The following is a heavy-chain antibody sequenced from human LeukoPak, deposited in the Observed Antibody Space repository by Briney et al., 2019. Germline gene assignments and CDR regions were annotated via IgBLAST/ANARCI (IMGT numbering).Heavy chain of an antibody. Sequence: PGGSLRLSCAASGFTFSSYGMHWVRQAPGKGLEWVAFIRYDGSNKYYADSVKGRFTISRDNSKNTLYLQMNSLRAEDTAVYYCAHMPGIAVGVTTDYWGQGTLVTVSS. D-gene: IGHD6-19*01. CDR3: AHMPGIAVGVTTDY. CDR2: IRYDGSNK. J-gene: IGHJ4*02. CDR1: GFTFSSYG. V-gene: IGHV3-30*02.